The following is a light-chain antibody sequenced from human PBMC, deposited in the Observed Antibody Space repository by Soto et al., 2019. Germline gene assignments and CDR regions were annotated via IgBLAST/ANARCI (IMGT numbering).Light chain of an antibody. J-gene: IGKJ1*01. CDR2: KAS. CDR1: QTISSW. Sequence: DIQMTRSPSTLSVXXGDGVTITCRASQTISSWLAWYQQKPGKAPKLLIYKASTLKSGVPSRFSGSGSGTEFTLTISSLQPDDFATYYCQHYNSYSEAFGQRTKVDI. CDR3: QHYNSYSEA. V-gene: IGKV1-5*03.